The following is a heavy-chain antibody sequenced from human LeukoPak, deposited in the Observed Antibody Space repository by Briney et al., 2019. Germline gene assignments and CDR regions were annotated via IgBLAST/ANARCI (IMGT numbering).Heavy chain of an antibody. V-gene: IGHV3-7*01. J-gene: IGHJ4*02. CDR3: VRDGGPYYFDL. CDR1: GFIFNKYW. D-gene: IGHD3-16*01. Sequence: GGSLRLSCAASGFIFNKYWMSWFRQAPGKGLEWVVNIKQDGGEKYSVDSVKGRFTISRDNAKNSLYLQMNSLRAEDTAVYYCVRDGGPYYFDLWGQGTLVTVSS. CDR2: IKQDGGEK.